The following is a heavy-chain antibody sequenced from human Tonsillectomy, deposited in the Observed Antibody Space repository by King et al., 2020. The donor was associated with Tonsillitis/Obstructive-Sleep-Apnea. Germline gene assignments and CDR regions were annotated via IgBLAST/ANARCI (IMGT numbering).Heavy chain of an antibody. CDR1: GGTFSSYA. D-gene: IGHD1-7*01. CDR3: ANWNYDGRSEYFQH. CDR2: IIPIFGTA. Sequence: QLVQSGAEVKKPGSSVNVSCKASGGTFSSYAISWVRQAPGQGLDWMGGIIPIFGTANYAQKFQGRVTITADESTSTAYMELSSLRSEDTAVYYCANWNYDGRSEYFQHWGQGTLVTVSS. V-gene: IGHV1-69*01. J-gene: IGHJ1*01.